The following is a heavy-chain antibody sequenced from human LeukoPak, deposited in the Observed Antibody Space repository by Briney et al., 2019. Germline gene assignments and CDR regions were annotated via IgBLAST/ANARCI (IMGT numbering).Heavy chain of an antibody. J-gene: IGHJ5*02. CDR3: AKDSGYGDYAS. Sequence: GGSLRLSCAASGFTFSTYAMSWVRQAPGKGLEWVSTISGSGGSTYYADSVKGRFTISRDNSENTLFLQMNTLRAEDTAVYFCAKDSGYGDYASWGQGTLVTVSS. D-gene: IGHD4-17*01. CDR2: ISGSGGST. V-gene: IGHV3-23*01. CDR1: GFTFSTYA.